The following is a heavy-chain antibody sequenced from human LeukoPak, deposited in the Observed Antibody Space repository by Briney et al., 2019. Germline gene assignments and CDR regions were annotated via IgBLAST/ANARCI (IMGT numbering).Heavy chain of an antibody. V-gene: IGHV3-23*01. J-gene: IGHJ4*02. Sequence: SGRSLRLSCAASGFTFSSYAMTWVRQAPGKGLEWVSGIIASDSRTYYADSVKGRFTISRDNSKNTLYLQMNSLRAEDTAVYYCARDLDDYYDSSGYYSRGFDYWGQGTLVTVSS. CDR2: IIASDSRT. CDR3: ARDLDDYYDSSGYYSRGFDY. D-gene: IGHD3-22*01. CDR1: GFTFSSYA.